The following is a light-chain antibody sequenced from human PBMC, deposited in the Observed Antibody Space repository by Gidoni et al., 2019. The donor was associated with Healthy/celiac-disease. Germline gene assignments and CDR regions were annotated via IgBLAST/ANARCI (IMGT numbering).Light chain of an antibody. CDR3: QQYDNPPPA. CDR2: DAS. CDR1: QDISNY. Sequence: QLTQSPSSLSASIGDRVTITCQASQDISNYLNWYQQKPGKAPKLLIYDASSLETGVPSRFSGSGSGTDFTFTISSLQPEDIATYYCQQYDNPPPAFXPXTKVDIK. J-gene: IGKJ3*01. V-gene: IGKV1-33*01.